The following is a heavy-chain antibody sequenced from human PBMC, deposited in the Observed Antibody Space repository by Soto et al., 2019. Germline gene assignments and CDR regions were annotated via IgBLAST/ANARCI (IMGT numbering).Heavy chain of an antibody. Sequence: GGSLRLSCAASGFTFSSYGMHWVRQAPGKGLEWVAVISYDGSNKYYADSVKGRFTISRDNSKNTLYLQMNSLRAEDTAVYYCARDRVGYEYYYYYYGMDVWGQGTTVTVSS. D-gene: IGHD1-26*01. CDR3: ARDRVGYEYYYYYYGMDV. J-gene: IGHJ6*02. V-gene: IGHV3-30*03. CDR2: ISYDGSNK. CDR1: GFTFSSYG.